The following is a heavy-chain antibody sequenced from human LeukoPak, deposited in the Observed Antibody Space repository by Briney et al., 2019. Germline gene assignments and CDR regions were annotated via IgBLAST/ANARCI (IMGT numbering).Heavy chain of an antibody. Sequence: SETLSLTCSVSGGSITSSSYYWGWIRQPPGKGLEWIGSVYYSGNTYYNSSLKSRVTISVDTSKNQFSLKLSSVTAADTAIYYCTREYGFMTTVFHAFDIWGQGTMVTVSS. D-gene: IGHD4-17*01. V-gene: IGHV4-39*07. CDR3: TREYGFMTTVFHAFDI. CDR1: GGSITSSSYY. J-gene: IGHJ3*02. CDR2: VYYSGNT.